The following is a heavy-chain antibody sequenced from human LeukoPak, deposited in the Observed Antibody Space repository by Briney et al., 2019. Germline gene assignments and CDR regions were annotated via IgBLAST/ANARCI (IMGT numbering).Heavy chain of an antibody. CDR3: AKDLNDYGDYGDAFDI. CDR2: ISWDGGST. CDR1: GFTFDDYA. V-gene: IGHV3-43D*03. D-gene: IGHD4-17*01. Sequence: PGGSLRLSCAASGFTFDDYAMHWVRQAPGKGLEWVSLISWDGGSTYYADSVKGRFTISRDNSKNTLYLQMNSLRAEDTAVYYCAKDLNDYGDYGDAFDIWGQGTMVTVSS. J-gene: IGHJ3*02.